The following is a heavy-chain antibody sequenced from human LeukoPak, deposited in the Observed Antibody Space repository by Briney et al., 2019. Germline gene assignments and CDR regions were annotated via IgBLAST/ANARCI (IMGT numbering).Heavy chain of an antibody. Sequence: ASVTVSCTASGYTFTSYGISWVRQAPGQGLEWRGWIIAYNGNTNYAQKLQGRVTMTTDTFTSTAYMELRSLRSDDTAVYYCARTPFGKIAVAGTPGDWFDPWGRGTLVTVSS. CDR3: ARTPFGKIAVAGTPGDWFDP. D-gene: IGHD6-19*01. CDR2: IIAYNGNT. J-gene: IGHJ5*02. CDR1: GYTFTSYG. V-gene: IGHV1-18*01.